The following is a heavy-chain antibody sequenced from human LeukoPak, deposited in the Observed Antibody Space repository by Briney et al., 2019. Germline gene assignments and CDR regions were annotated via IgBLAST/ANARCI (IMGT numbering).Heavy chain of an antibody. J-gene: IGHJ4*02. D-gene: IGHD1-14*01. CDR3: AKDSRNLPFDY. Sequence: GGSLRLSCAASGFTFSGSGMHWVRQAPGKGLEWVAFIRSDGSNKYYADSVKGRFTISRDNSKDTLYLQMNSLRAEDTAVYYCAKDSRNLPFDYWGQGTLVTVSS. V-gene: IGHV3-30*02. CDR2: IRSDGSNK. CDR1: GFTFSGSG.